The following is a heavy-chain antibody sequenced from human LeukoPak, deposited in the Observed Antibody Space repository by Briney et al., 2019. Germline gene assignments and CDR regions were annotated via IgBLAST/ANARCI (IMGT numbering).Heavy chain of an antibody. V-gene: IGHV1-18*01. CDR3: GMVLKYYYYYGMDV. D-gene: IGHD3-10*01. CDR1: GYTFTSYG. J-gene: IGHJ6*02. Sequence: GASVKVSCKASGYTFTSYGISWVRQAPGQGLEWMGWISAYNGNTNYAQKLQGRVTMTTDTSTSTAYMELRSLRSDDTAVYYCGMVLKYYYYYGMDVWGQGATVTVSS. CDR2: ISAYNGNT.